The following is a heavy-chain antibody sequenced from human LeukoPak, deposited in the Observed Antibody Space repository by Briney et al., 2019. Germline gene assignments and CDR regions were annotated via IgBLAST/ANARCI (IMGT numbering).Heavy chain of an antibody. V-gene: IGHV4-61*08. J-gene: IGHJ5*02. CDR3: ARQVEYDSSTYPYDSNWFDP. Sequence: PSETLSLTCTVSGGSISSGGYIWTWIRQPPGKGLEWIGQINHSGDTNYNPSLKSRVTISEDTSKNQFSLNLSSVTAADTAVYYCARQVEYDSSTYPYDSNWFDPWGQGTLVTVSS. CDR2: INHSGDT. D-gene: IGHD3-22*01. CDR1: GGSISSGGYI.